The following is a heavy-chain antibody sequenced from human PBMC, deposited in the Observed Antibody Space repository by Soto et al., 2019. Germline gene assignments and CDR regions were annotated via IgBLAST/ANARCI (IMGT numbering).Heavy chain of an antibody. D-gene: IGHD6-19*01. V-gene: IGHV3-23*01. Sequence: PGGSLRLSCAASGFTFSRYAMGWVRQAPGKGLEWVSAISGSGGSTYYADSVKGRFTISRDNSKNTLYLQMNSLRAEDTAVYYCAITLAVAGHFDYWGQGTLVTVSS. CDR1: GFTFSRYA. J-gene: IGHJ4*02. CDR3: AITLAVAGHFDY. CDR2: ISGSGGST.